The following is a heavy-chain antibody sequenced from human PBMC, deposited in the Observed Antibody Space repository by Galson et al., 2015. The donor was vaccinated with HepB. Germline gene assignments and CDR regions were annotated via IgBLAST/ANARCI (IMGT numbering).Heavy chain of an antibody. D-gene: IGHD1-26*01. CDR1: GGTFSSYA. Sequence: SVKVSCKASGGTFSSYAISWVRQAPGQGLEWMGGIIPILGTANYAQKFQGRVTITADESTSTAYMELSSLRSEDTAVYYCASPSSWEHTRTTEYWFDPWGQGTLVTVSS. CDR3: ASPSSWEHTRTTEYWFDP. CDR2: IIPILGTA. V-gene: IGHV1-69*13. J-gene: IGHJ5*02.